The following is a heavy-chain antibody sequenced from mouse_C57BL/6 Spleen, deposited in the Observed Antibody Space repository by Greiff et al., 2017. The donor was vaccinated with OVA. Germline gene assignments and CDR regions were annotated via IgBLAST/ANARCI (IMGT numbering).Heavy chain of an antibody. J-gene: IGHJ3*01. CDR2: INPNNGGT. CDR3: APMITTKAWFAY. CDR1: GYTFTDYN. Sequence: EVQLQQSGPELVKPGASVKMSCKASGYTFTDYNMHWVKQSHGKSLEWIGYINPNNGGTSYNQKFKGKATLTVNKSSSTAYMELRSLTSEDSAVYYCAPMITTKAWFAYWGQGTLVTVSA. D-gene: IGHD2-4*01. V-gene: IGHV1-22*01.